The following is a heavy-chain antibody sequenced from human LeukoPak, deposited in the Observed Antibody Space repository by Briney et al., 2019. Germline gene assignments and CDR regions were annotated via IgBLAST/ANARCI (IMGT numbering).Heavy chain of an antibody. Sequence: GGSLRLSCAASGFTFSSYAMSWVRQAPGKGLEWVTAISGGGGTTYYADSVKGRFTISRDNSKIMLYLQMNSLRAEDTAVYYCAKESRTIAVAGADYWGQGTLVTVSS. J-gene: IGHJ4*02. D-gene: IGHD6-19*01. CDR1: GFTFSSYA. CDR2: ISGGGGTT. V-gene: IGHV3-23*01. CDR3: AKESRTIAVAGADY.